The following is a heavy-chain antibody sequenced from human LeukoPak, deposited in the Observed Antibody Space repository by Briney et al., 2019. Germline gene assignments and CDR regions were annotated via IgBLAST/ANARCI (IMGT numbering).Heavy chain of an antibody. V-gene: IGHV1-2*04. CDR1: GYTFTGYY. CDR2: INPNSGGT. D-gene: IGHD6-13*01. CDR3: ARVSLREAGGGSSWSPDFDY. J-gene: IGHJ4*02. Sequence: ASVKVSCKASGYTFTGYYMHWVRQAPGQGLEWMGWINPNSGGTNYAQKFQGWVTMTRDTSISTAYMELSRLRSDDTAVYYCARVSLREAGGGSSWSPDFDYWGQGTLVTVSS.